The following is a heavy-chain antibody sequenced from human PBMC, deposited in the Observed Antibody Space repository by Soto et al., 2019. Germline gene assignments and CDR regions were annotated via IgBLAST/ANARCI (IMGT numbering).Heavy chain of an antibody. J-gene: IGHJ4*02. CDR1: GGSISSYY. CDR2: IYYSGST. Sequence: SETLSLTCTVSGGSISSYYWSWIRQPPGKGLEWIGYIYYSGSTNYNPSLKSRVTISVDTSKNQFSLKLSSVTAADTAVYYCARGSGIVVVAAFDYWGQGTLVTVSS. V-gene: IGHV4-59*01. CDR3: ARGSGIVVVAAFDY. D-gene: IGHD2-15*01.